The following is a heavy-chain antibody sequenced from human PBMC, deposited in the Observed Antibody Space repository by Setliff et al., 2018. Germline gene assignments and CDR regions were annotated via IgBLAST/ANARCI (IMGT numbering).Heavy chain of an antibody. V-gene: IGHV4-39*01. Sequence: KTSETLSLTCTVSGGSISSGTYYWAWIRQPPGKGLEWIGRIHYRGTTYSNASLASRLTISVDTAKNQFSLKLTSVTAADTAVYYCARTGTYRYFDYWGQGTRVTVSS. J-gene: IGHJ4*02. CDR3: ARTGTYRYFDY. CDR1: GGSISSGTYY. D-gene: IGHD1-1*01. CDR2: IHYRGTT.